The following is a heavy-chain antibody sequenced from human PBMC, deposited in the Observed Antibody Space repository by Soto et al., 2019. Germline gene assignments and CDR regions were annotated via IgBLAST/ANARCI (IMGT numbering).Heavy chain of an antibody. CDR3: ARDLGQWLVQGAFDI. Sequence: SETLSITCTVSGGSISTKYWNWVRQPSGKGLEWVGYIDYTGSNKNNPSLNSRVTPSIDTSKNQFSLRLTSVTAADTAVYYCARDLGQWLVQGAFDIWGPGTMVTVSS. J-gene: IGHJ3*02. CDR2: IDYTGSN. CDR1: GGSISTKY. D-gene: IGHD6-19*01. V-gene: IGHV4-59*12.